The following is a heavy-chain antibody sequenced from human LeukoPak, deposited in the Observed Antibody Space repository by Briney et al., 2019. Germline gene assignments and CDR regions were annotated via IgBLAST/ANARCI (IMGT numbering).Heavy chain of an antibody. CDR2: INPNSGGT. Sequence: ASVKVSCKASGYTFTGYYLHWVRQAPGQGLEWMGWINPNSGGTNFAQKFQGRVTMTRDTSISTASMELSRLRSDDTAVYYCARVGCSSTSCRGECDYWGQGTLVTVSS. V-gene: IGHV1-2*02. CDR3: ARVGCSSTSCRGECDY. CDR1: GYTFTGYY. J-gene: IGHJ4*02. D-gene: IGHD2-2*01.